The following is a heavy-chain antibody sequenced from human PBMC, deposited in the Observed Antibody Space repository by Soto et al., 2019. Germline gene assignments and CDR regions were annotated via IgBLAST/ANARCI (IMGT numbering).Heavy chain of an antibody. CDR3: AKDPLQLNTAMVGGWFDP. J-gene: IGHJ5*02. Sequence: GGSLRLSCAASGFTFSSYAMSWVRQAPGKGLEWVSAISGSGGSTYYADSVKGRFTISRDNSKNTLYLQMNSLRAEDTAVYYCAKDPLQLNTAMVGGWFDPWGQGTLVTVSS. CDR2: ISGSGGST. CDR1: GFTFSSYA. V-gene: IGHV3-23*01. D-gene: IGHD5-18*01.